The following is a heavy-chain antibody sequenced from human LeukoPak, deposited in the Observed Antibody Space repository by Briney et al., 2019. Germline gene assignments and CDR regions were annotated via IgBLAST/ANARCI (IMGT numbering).Heavy chain of an antibody. D-gene: IGHD1-26*01. CDR3: ARYSGSYRFDAFDI. Sequence: SETLSLTCTVSGGSISSTSYYWGRIRQPPGKGLEWIGNIYYSGSTYYNPSLKSRVTISVDTSKSQFSLKLSSVTAADTAVYYCARYSGSYRFDAFDIWGQGTMVTVSS. CDR2: IYYSGST. V-gene: IGHV4-39*01. J-gene: IGHJ3*02. CDR1: GGSISSTSYY.